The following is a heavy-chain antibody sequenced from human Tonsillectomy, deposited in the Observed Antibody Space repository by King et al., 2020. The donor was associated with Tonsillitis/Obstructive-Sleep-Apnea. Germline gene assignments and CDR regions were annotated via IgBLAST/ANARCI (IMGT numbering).Heavy chain of an antibody. V-gene: IGHV5-51*01. CDR1: GYSFTSYW. CDR3: ARHPGGYSYGSNYYYYMDV. Sequence: VQLVESGAEVKKPGESLKISCTGSGYSFTSYWIGWVRQMPGKGLEWMGIIYPGDSDTRYSPSFQGQVTISADKSISTAYLQWSSLKASDTAMYYCARHPGGYSYGSNYYYYMDVWGKGTTVTVSS. J-gene: IGHJ6*03. D-gene: IGHD5-18*01. CDR2: IYPGDSDT.